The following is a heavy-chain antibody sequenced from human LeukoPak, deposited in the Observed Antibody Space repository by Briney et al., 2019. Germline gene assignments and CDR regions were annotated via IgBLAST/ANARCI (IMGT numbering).Heavy chain of an antibody. CDR3: ATHSSSGWRNYYYYYGMDV. CDR2: FDPEDGET. Sequence: ASVKVSCKVSGYTLTELSMHWVRQAPGKGLEWMGGFDPEDGETIYAQKFQGRVTMTEDTSTDTAYMELSSLRSEDTAVYYCATHSSSGWRNYYYYYGMDVWGQGTTVTVSS. CDR1: GYTLTELS. J-gene: IGHJ6*02. D-gene: IGHD6-19*01. V-gene: IGHV1-24*01.